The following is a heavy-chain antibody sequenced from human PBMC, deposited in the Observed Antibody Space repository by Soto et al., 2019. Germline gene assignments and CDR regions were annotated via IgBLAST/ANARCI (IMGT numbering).Heavy chain of an antibody. Sequence: GXSLRLSCAASGFTFSSYAINWVRQAPGKGLECVSDISRSGDGTHYADSVKGRFTISRDNSKNTLYLKMNSLRAEDTAVYYCAKDWRLDYWGQGTKVTVSS. CDR2: ISRSGDGT. CDR3: AKDWRLDY. J-gene: IGHJ4*02. V-gene: IGHV3-23*01. D-gene: IGHD2-21*02. CDR1: GFTFSSYA.